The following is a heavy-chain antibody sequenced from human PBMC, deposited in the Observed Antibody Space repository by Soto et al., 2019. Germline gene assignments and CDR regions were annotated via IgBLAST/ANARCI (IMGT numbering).Heavy chain of an antibody. Sequence: GGSLRLSCAASGFTFSSYAMHWVRQAPGKGLEWVAVISYDGSNKYYADSVKGRFTISRDNSKNTLHLQMNSLRAEDTAVYYCARDIVVVPADLSRYYGMDVWGQGTSVTVSS. J-gene: IGHJ6*02. CDR1: GFTFSSYA. V-gene: IGHV3-30-3*01. CDR2: ISYDGSNK. D-gene: IGHD2-2*01. CDR3: ARDIVVVPADLSRYYGMDV.